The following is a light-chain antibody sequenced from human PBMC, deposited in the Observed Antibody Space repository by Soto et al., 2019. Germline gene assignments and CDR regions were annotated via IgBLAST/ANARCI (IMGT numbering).Light chain of an antibody. J-gene: IGLJ1*01. CDR3: ASWDDSPNGLYV. CDR2: SNN. CDR1: SSDFGSST. V-gene: IGLV1-44*01. Sequence: QAVVTQPPSASGTPGQRVTISWSGSSSDFGSSTVNWYQQLPGTAPRLLIYSNNQRPSGVPDRFSGSKSGTSASLTISGLQSEDEGDYYCASWDDSPNGLYVFGTGTKLTVL.